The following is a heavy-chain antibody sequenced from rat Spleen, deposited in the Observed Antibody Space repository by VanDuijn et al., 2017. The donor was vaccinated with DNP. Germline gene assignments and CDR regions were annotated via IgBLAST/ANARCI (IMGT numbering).Heavy chain of an antibody. V-gene: IGHV2-65*01. Sequence: QVQLKETGPGLVQPTQTLSITCTVSGFSLTSYYMQWVRQTPGKGLEWMGFIRSGGSTEYNSEFKSRLSISRDTSKNQVFLKVNSLKTEDTGVYYCARDRGVYPGYFDFWGPGTMVTVSS. CDR1: GFSLTSYY. J-gene: IGHJ1*01. CDR3: ARDRGVYPGYFDF. CDR2: IRSGGST. D-gene: IGHD4-4*01.